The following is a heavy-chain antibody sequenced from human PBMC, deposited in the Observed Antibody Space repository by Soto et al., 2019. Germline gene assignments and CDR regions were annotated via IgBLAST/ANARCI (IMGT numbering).Heavy chain of an antibody. V-gene: IGHV4-39*01. D-gene: IGHD2-15*01. Sequence: QLQLQESGQGLVKPSETLSLTCTVSGGSISSSSYYWGWIRQPPGKGLEWIGSIYYSGSTYYNPSRKSRVTISVDTSKNQFSLTLSSVTAADTAVYYCASLGGRCWGQGTMVTVSS. CDR3: ASLGGRC. CDR2: IYYSGST. J-gene: IGHJ3*01. CDR1: GGSISSSSYY.